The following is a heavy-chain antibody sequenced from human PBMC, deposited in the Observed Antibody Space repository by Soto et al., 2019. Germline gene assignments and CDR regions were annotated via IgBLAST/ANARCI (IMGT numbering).Heavy chain of an antibody. J-gene: IGHJ4*02. CDR1: GFTFSSYA. V-gene: IGHV3-30-3*01. Sequence: QVQLVESGGGVVQPGRSLRLSCTASGFTFSSYAMHWVRQAPGKGLEWVAVISYDGSNKYYADSVKGRFTISRDNSKNTLFRQMNSLRAEDTAVYYCARPDYGSGSYPDYWGQGTLFTVSS. CDR3: ARPDYGSGSYPDY. CDR2: ISYDGSNK. D-gene: IGHD3-10*01.